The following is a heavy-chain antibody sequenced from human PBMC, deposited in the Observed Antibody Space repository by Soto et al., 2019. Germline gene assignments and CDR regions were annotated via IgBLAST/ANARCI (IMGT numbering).Heavy chain of an antibody. J-gene: IGHJ6*02. Sequence: ASVKVSCKASGYTFTGYYLHWVRQAPGQGLEWMGWINPGSGDTNYAQNFQDRVTMIRDTSISTAYLELSRLRSDDTAVYYCARDVAYLRVPNALSAGMDVWGQGTKVTVAS. CDR2: INPGSGDT. D-gene: IGHD2-2*01. V-gene: IGHV1-2*02. CDR3: ARDVAYLRVPNALSAGMDV. CDR1: GYTFTGYY.